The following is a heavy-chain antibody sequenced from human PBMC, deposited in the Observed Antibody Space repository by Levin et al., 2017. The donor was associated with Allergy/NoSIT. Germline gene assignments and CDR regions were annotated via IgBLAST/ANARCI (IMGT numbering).Heavy chain of an antibody. J-gene: IGHJ4*02. D-gene: IGHD1-26*01. CDR3: ARRRVGARTFDY. CDR1: GGSISSSSYY. V-gene: IGHV4-39*01. Sequence: PSETLSLTCTVSGGSISSSSYYWGWIRQPPGKGLEWIGSIYYSGSTYYNPSLKSRVTISVDTSKNQFSLKLSSVTAADTAVYYCARRRVGARTFDYWGQGTLVTVSS. CDR2: IYYSGST.